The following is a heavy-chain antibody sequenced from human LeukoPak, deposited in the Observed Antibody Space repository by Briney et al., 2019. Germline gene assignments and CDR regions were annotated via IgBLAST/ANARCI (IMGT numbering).Heavy chain of an antibody. CDR3: VVVVEPPDSDGFDV. CDR1: GFTFSRYW. CDR2: INSDGSST. Sequence: PGGSLRLSCAASGFTFSRYWMHWVRQAPGKGLVWVSRINSDGSSTSYADFVKGRFTISRDNAKNTLYLQMNSLTIEDTAVYYCVVVVEPPDSDGFDVWGQGTMITVSS. D-gene: IGHD1-14*01. V-gene: IGHV3-74*01. J-gene: IGHJ3*01.